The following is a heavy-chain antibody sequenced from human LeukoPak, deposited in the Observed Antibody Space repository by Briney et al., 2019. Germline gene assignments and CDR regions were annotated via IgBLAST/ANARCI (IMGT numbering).Heavy chain of an antibody. CDR3: ARESNGGKIDY. D-gene: IGHD4-23*01. J-gene: IGHJ4*02. CDR1: GFTVSSNY. Sequence: PGGSLGLSCAASGFTVSSNYMSWVRQAPGKGLEWVSVIYSGGSTYYADSVKGRFTISRDNPKNTLYLQMNSLRAEDTAVYYCARESNGGKIDYWGQGTLVTVSS. CDR2: IYSGGST. V-gene: IGHV3-53*01.